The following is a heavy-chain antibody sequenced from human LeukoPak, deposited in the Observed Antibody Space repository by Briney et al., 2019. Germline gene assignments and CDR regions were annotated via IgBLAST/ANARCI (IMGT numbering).Heavy chain of an antibody. D-gene: IGHD3-10*01. Sequence: RWASVKVSWKASGYTFTSYAMHWVRQAPGQRLEWMGWINAGNGNTKYSQKFQGRVTITRDTSASTAYMELSSLRSEDTAVYYCARDEITMVRGVTNGMDVWGKGTTVTVSS. J-gene: IGHJ6*04. CDR1: GYTFTSYA. V-gene: IGHV1-3*01. CDR3: ARDEITMVRGVTNGMDV. CDR2: INAGNGNT.